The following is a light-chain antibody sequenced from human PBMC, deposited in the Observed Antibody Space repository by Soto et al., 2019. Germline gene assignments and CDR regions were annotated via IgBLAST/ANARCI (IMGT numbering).Light chain of an antibody. V-gene: IGKV1-39*01. J-gene: IGKJ1*01. CDR2: AAS. Sequence: DIPMTQSPSSLSASVGDRVTITCRASQSISSYLNWYQQKPGKAPKLLIYAASSLQSGVPSRFHGSGSGTEFTLPISSLQPEDFANYYCQQSYSTPWTFGQGNKVEIK. CDR3: QQSYSTPWT. CDR1: QSISSY.